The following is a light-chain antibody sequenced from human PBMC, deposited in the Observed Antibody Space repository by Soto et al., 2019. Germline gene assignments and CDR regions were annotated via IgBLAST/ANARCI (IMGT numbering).Light chain of an antibody. CDR2: GKN. CDR3: QSYDSSLSAYVV. J-gene: IGLJ2*01. V-gene: IGLV1-40*01. Sequence: QLVLTQPPSVSGAPGQRGTISCTGSSSNIGAGYDVHWYLQLPGTAPKLLIYGKNNRPSGVPDRFSGSKSGTSASLAITGLQAEDEGDYYCQSYDSSLSAYVVFGGGTKLNVL. CDR1: SSNIGAGYD.